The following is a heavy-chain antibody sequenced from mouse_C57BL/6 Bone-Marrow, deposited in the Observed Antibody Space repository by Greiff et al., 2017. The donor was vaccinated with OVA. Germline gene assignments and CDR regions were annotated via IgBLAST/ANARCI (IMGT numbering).Heavy chain of an antibody. D-gene: IGHD2-3*01. J-gene: IGHJ2*01. CDR2: INPNNGGT. CDR3: ANFDGYYGFDD. V-gene: IGHV1-26*01. Sequence: EVQLQQSGPELVKPGASVKISCKASGYTFTDYYMNWVKQSHGKSLEWIGDINPNNGGTSYTQKFKGKATLTVDKSSSTAYMELRSLTSEDSAVYYCANFDGYYGFDDWGKGTTLTVSS. CDR1: GYTFTDYY.